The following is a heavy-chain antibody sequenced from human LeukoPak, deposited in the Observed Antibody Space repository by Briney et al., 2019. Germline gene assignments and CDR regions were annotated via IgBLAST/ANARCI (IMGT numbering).Heavy chain of an antibody. V-gene: IGHV6-1*01. CDR2: TYYRSKWYN. CDR3: ARDSSAMFDY. CDR1: GDSVSSNSAA. D-gene: IGHD2-2*01. J-gene: IGHJ4*02. Sequence: SQTLSLTCAISGDSVSSNSAAWNWIRQSPSRGLEWLGRTYYRSKWYNDYAISMKGRITINPDTSKNQFSLQLDSITPEDTAVYYCARDSSAMFDYWGQGTLVAVSA.